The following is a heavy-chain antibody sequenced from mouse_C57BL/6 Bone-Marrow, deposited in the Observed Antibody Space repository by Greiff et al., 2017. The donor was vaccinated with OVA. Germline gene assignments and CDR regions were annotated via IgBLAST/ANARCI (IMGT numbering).Heavy chain of an antibody. Sequence: HLQQSGPELVKPGASVKIPCKASGYTFTDYNMDWVKQSHGKSLEWIGDINPNNGGTIYNQKFKGKATLTVDKSSSTAYMELRSLTSEDTAVYDCARGYYGSSPFAYWGQGTLVTVSA. CDR3: ARGYYGSSPFAY. J-gene: IGHJ3*01. V-gene: IGHV1-18*01. D-gene: IGHD1-1*01. CDR1: GYTFTDYN. CDR2: INPNNGGT.